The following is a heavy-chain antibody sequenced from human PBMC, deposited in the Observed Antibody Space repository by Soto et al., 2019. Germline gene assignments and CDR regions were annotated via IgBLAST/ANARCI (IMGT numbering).Heavy chain of an antibody. Sequence: PGGSLRLSCAASGFTFSSYAMHWVRQAPGKGLEWVAVISYDGSNKYYADSVKGRFTISRDNSKNTLYLQMNSLRAEDTAVYYCARDRNIVATTGAFDIWGQGTMVTVSS. CDR2: ISYDGSNK. V-gene: IGHV3-30-3*01. J-gene: IGHJ3*02. CDR1: GFTFSSYA. CDR3: ARDRNIVATTGAFDI. D-gene: IGHD5-12*01.